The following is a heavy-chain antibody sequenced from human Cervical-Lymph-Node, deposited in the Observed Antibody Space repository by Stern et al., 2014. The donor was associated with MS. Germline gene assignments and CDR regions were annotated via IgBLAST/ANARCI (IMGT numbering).Heavy chain of an antibody. Sequence: VQLVESGPEVRRPGSSVKVSCKASGGTFSKSAISWVRQAPGQGLEWMGGIIPILGTTNYAQKFQGRVTITADKSTGTAYMEVTSLRSEDTAIYYCARDLGVGPTVYWGQGTLVTVSP. CDR3: ARDLGVGPTVY. J-gene: IGHJ4*02. CDR1: GGTFSKSA. CDR2: IIPILGTT. D-gene: IGHD1-26*01. V-gene: IGHV1-69*06.